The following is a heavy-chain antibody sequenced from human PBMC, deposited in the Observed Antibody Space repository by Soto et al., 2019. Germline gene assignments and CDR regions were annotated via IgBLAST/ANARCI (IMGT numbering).Heavy chain of an antibody. CDR3: LAARRRTTGYMDV. D-gene: IGHD6-6*01. CDR2: IYPGDSDT. V-gene: IGHV5-51*01. J-gene: IGHJ6*03. Sequence: PGESLKISCKGSGYSFTSYWIGWVRQMPGKGLEWMGIIYPGDSDTRYSPSFQGQVTISADKSISTAYLQWSSLKASDTAMYYCLAARRRTTGYMDVWGKGTTVTVSS. CDR1: GYSFTSYW.